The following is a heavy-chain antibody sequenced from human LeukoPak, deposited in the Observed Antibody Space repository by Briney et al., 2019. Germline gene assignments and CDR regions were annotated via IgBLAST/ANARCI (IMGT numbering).Heavy chain of an antibody. J-gene: IGHJ6*03. V-gene: IGHV3-23*01. CDR2: ISGSGGST. Sequence: GGSLRLSCAASGFTFSSYAMSWVRQAPGKGLEWVSAISGSGGSTYYADSVKGRFTISRDNSKNTLYLQMNSLRAEDTAVYYCARDPHYGAPYYYYMDVWGKGTTVTVSS. CDR3: ARDPHYGAPYYYYMDV. CDR1: GFTFSSYA. D-gene: IGHD4-17*01.